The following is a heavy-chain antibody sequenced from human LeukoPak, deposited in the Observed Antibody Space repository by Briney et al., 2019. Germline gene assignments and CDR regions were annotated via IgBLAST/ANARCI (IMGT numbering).Heavy chain of an antibody. CDR3: ASSIAVAGDYYYYGMDV. D-gene: IGHD6-19*01. V-gene: IGHV1-46*01. Sequence: ASVKVSCKASGYTFTSYYMHWVRQAPGQGLEWMGIINPSGGSTSYAQKFQGRVTMTRDTSTSTVYMELSSLRSEDTAVYYCASSIAVAGDYYYYGMDVWGQGTLVTVSS. CDR2: INPSGGST. CDR1: GYTFTSYY. J-gene: IGHJ6*02.